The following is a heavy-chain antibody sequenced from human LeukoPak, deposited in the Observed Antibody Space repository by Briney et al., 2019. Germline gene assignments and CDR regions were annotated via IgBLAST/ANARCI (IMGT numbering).Heavy chain of an antibody. CDR1: GCTFTNYY. V-gene: IGHV1-46*01. Sequence: ASVKVSCKASGCTFTNYYMHWVRQAPGQGLEWMGIISPSDGSTTYAQKFHGRVTMTTDTSTSTVYMEMSSLRSEDTAVYYCARDRWQQLVDYWGQGTLVTVSS. CDR2: ISPSDGST. J-gene: IGHJ4*02. CDR3: ARDRWQQLVDY. D-gene: IGHD6-13*01.